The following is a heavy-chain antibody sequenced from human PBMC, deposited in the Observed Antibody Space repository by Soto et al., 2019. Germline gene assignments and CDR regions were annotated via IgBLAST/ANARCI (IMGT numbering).Heavy chain of an antibody. V-gene: IGHV3-74*01. D-gene: IGHD3-3*01. Sequence: EVQLVESGGGLVQPGGSLRLSCAASGFTFSSYWMHWVRQAPGKGLVWVSRINSDGSSTSYADSVKGRFTISRDNAKNTLYLQMNSLRAEDTAVDYCAREVYDFWSGYYMYYYGMDVWGQGTTVTVSS. CDR1: GFTFSSYW. CDR3: AREVYDFWSGYYMYYYGMDV. J-gene: IGHJ6*02. CDR2: INSDGSST.